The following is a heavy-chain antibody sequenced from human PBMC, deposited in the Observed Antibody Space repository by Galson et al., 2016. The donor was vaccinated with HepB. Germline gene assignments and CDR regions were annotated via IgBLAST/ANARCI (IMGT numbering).Heavy chain of an antibody. CDR1: GFTFSSFN. V-gene: IGHV3-33*01. J-gene: IGHJ5*02. CDR3: ARDRNSDDFWSGYYLNWFDP. D-gene: IGHD3-3*01. Sequence: SLRLSCAASGFTFSSFNMYWVRQAPGKGLEWVAVIWYDESKKYYADSVKGRVTISRDNSKNTVYLEMNSLRADDTAVYYCARDRNSDDFWSGYYLNWFDPWGQGTTVTVSS. CDR2: IWYDESKK.